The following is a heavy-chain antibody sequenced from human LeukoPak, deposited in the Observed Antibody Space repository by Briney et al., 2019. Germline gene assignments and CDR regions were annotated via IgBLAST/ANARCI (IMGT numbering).Heavy chain of an antibody. CDR3: AKDMGSRTAGGFDY. Sequence: GGSLRLSCAASGFTFDDYAMHWVRQAPGKGLEWVSGISWNSGSIGYADSVKGRFTISRDNAKNSLYLQINSLRAEDTALYYCAKDMGSRTAGGFDYWGQGTLVTVSS. J-gene: IGHJ4*02. CDR2: ISWNSGSI. D-gene: IGHD1-14*01. V-gene: IGHV3-9*01. CDR1: GFTFDDYA.